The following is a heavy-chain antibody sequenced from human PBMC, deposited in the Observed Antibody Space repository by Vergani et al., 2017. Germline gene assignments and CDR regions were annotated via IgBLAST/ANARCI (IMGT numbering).Heavy chain of an antibody. V-gene: IGHV1-18*01. CDR1: GYTFTSYG. Sequence: QVQLVQSGAEVKKPGASVKVSCKASGYTFTSYGISWVRQAPGQGLEWMGWISAYNGNTNYAQKLQGRVTMTRDTSTSTVYMELSSLRSEDTAVYYCAREVGATMRGRYYFDYWGQGTLVTVSS. CDR2: ISAYNGNT. J-gene: IGHJ4*02. CDR3: AREVGATMRGRYYFDY. D-gene: IGHD1-26*01.